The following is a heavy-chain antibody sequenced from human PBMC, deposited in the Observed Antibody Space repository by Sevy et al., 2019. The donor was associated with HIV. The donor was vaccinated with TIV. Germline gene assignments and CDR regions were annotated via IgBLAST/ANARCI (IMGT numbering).Heavy chain of an antibody. CDR2: ISGSGGST. CDR3: TKIPSPTQLKKIYSYGDHFDY. J-gene: IGHJ4*02. V-gene: IGHV3-23*01. D-gene: IGHD5-18*01. Sequence: GGSLRLSCAASGFTFSSYAMSWVRQAPGKGLEWVSAISGSGGSTYYADSVKGRFTISRDNSKTTLYLQMNSLRAEDTAVYYCTKIPSPTQLKKIYSYGDHFDYWGQGTLVTVSS. CDR1: GFTFSSYA.